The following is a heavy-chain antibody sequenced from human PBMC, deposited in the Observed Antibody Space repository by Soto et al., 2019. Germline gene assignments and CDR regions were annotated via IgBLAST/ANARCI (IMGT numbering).Heavy chain of an antibody. CDR1: GFTFSNAW. J-gene: IGHJ4*02. D-gene: IGHD4-17*01. CDR3: ARGSTVNLDY. CDR2: INHSGST. Sequence: GSLRLSCAASGFTFSNAWINWVRQAPGKGLEWIGEINHSGSTNYNPSLKSRVTISVDTSKNQFSLKLSSVTAADTAVYYCARGSTVNLDYWGQGTLVTVSS. V-gene: IGHV4-34*01.